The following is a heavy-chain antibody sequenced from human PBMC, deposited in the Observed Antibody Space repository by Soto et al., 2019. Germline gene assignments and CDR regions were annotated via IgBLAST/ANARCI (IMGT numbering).Heavy chain of an antibody. J-gene: IGHJ4*02. D-gene: IGHD1-1*01. CDR1: GYAFTTYG. CDR3: ARGRYGDY. CDR2: ISAHNGNT. Sequence: QVHLVESGAEVKKPGASVKVSCKGSGYAFTTYGITWVRQAPGQGLEWMGWISAHNGNTNYAQKLQGRATVTTDTSTSTAYMELRSLRSDDTAVYYCARGRYGDYWGQGALVTVSS. V-gene: IGHV1-18*01.